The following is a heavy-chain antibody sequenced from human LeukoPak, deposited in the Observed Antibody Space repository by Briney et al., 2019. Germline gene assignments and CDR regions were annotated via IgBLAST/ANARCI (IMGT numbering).Heavy chain of an antibody. CDR3: AGEAFGGNSEGGYYFDY. CDR1: GYSLTGYY. CDR2: INPNSGGT. D-gene: IGHD4-23*01. J-gene: IGHJ4*02. Sequence: ASVKVSCKASGYSLTGYYMHWVRQAPGQGLEWMGRINPNSGGTNYAQKFQGRVTMTRDTSISTAYMELSRLRSDDTAVYYCAGEAFGGNSEGGYYFDYWGQGTLVTVSS. V-gene: IGHV1-2*06.